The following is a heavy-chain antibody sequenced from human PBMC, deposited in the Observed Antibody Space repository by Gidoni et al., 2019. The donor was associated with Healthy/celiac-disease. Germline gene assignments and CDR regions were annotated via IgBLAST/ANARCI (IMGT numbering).Heavy chain of an antibody. D-gene: IGHD6-19*01. J-gene: IGHJ3*02. CDR3: ARWIRGSGDAFDI. V-gene: IGHV1-46*01. CDR2: INPSGGRT. Sequence: QVQLVQSGAEVQKPGASVKVYCTASASSFPSYYLHWVRQAPGQGLAWMGIINPSGGRTSYAQKCQGRVTITRVTTTSTVYMVLSSLRSEGTGVDYCARWIRGSGDAFDIWGQGTMVTVSS. CDR1: ASSFPSYY.